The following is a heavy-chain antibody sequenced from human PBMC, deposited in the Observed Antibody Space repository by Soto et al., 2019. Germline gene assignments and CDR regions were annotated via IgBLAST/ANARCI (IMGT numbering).Heavy chain of an antibody. CDR2: ISGSGGST. V-gene: IGHV3-23*01. CDR3: AKVGYCGGDCYYVYGAFDI. CDR1: GFTFSSYA. D-gene: IGHD2-21*02. Sequence: GGSLRLSCAASGFTFSSYAMSWVRQAPGKGLEWVSAISGSGGSTYYADSVKGRFTISRDNSKNTLYLQMNSLRAEDTAVYYCAKVGYCGGDCYYVYGAFDIWGQGTMVTVSS. J-gene: IGHJ3*02.